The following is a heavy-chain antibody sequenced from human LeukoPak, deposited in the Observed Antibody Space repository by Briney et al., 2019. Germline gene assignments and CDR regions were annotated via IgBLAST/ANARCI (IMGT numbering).Heavy chain of an antibody. Sequence: PGGSLTLPCAPSGLTFSSFAMIRVPQAPGKGLEWVSGISGGGGCTYYTVSKRARFHISRDNSKNTLYLQMKSLRAGGTAKSYCAKGSGRKFDYWGQGTLVTVSS. CDR3: AKGSGRKFDY. CDR2: ISGGGGCT. D-gene: IGHD3-10*01. CDR1: GLTFSSFA. V-gene: IGHV3-23*01. J-gene: IGHJ4*02.